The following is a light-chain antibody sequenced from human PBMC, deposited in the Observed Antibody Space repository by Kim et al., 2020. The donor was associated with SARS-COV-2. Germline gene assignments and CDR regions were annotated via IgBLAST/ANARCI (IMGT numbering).Light chain of an antibody. CDR3: NSRDSSGNVV. CDR1: SLRSYY. V-gene: IGLV3-19*01. CDR2: GKN. J-gene: IGLJ2*01. Sequence: ALGQTVRIKCQGDSLRSYYASWYQQKPGQAPVLVICGKNNRPSGIPDRFSGSTSGNTASLTITGAQAEDEADYYCNSRDSSGNVVFGGGTQLTVL.